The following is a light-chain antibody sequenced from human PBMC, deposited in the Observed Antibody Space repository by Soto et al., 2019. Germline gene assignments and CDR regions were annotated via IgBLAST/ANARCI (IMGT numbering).Light chain of an antibody. CDR3: KQYNNWTPT. CDR1: QSISSL. CDR2: DAS. Sequence: DIQMTKSPSTLSASVGDRVTITCRASQSISSLLAWYQQKPGKAPKLLIYDASSLESGVPSRFSGSGSGTEFTLTISSLQPDDLATYYRKQYNNWTPTFGQGTKV. V-gene: IGKV1-5*01. J-gene: IGKJ1*01.